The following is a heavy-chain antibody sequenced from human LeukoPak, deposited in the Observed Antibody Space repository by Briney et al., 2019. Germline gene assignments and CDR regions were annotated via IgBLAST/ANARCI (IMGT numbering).Heavy chain of an antibody. CDR1: GFTISNYA. Sequence: GGSLRLSCAASGFTISNYAMSWVRQAPGKGLEWVSGISDSGGNTYYADSVKGRFTISRDNAKKSLYLQMNSLRVEDTGVYYCASWGEGALDNWGQGTLVTVSS. D-gene: IGHD1-26*01. CDR3: ASWGEGALDN. V-gene: IGHV3-23*01. CDR2: ISDSGGNT. J-gene: IGHJ4*02.